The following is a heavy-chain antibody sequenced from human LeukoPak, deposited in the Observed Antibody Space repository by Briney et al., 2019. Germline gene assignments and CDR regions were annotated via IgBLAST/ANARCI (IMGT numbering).Heavy chain of an antibody. V-gene: IGHV4-30-2*01. J-gene: IGHJ4*02. D-gene: IGHD3-22*01. CDR3: ARVAYYDSSPSFDY. Sequence: SETLSLTCAVSGGSISSGGYSWSWIRQPPGKGLEWIGYIYHSGSTYYNPSLKSRVTISVDRSKNQFSLKLSSVTAADTAGYYCARVAYYDSSPSFDYWGQGTLVTVSS. CDR1: GGSISSGGYS. CDR2: IYHSGST.